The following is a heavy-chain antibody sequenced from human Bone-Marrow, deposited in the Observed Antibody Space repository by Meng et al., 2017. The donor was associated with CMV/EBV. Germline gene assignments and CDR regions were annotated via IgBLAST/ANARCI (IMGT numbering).Heavy chain of an antibody. V-gene: IGHV3-30*03. CDR2: ISYDGSNK. D-gene: IGHD2-8*01. CDR1: GFTFTSYW. CDR3: ARDLGYCSNGVCRLDWYFDL. J-gene: IGHJ2*01. Sequence: GGSLRLSCAASGFTFTSYWMTWVRQAPGKGLEWVAVISYDGSNKYYADSVKGRFTISRDNSRNMLYLQMNSLRAEDTAVYYCARDLGYCSNGVCRLDWYFDLWGRGTLVTVSS.